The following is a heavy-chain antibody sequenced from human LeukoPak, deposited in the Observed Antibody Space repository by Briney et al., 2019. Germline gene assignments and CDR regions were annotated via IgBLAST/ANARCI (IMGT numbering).Heavy chain of an antibody. J-gene: IGHJ6*03. CDR3: ATSSSSSLYYYYMDV. CDR2: IYYSGST. CDR1: GGFISSYY. Sequence: SETLSLTCTVSGGFISSYYWSWIRQPPGKGLEWIGYIYYSGSTNYNPSLKSRVTISVDTSKNQFSLKLSSVTAADTAVYYCATSSSSSLYYYYMDVWGKGTTVTVSS. V-gene: IGHV4-59*01. D-gene: IGHD6-6*01.